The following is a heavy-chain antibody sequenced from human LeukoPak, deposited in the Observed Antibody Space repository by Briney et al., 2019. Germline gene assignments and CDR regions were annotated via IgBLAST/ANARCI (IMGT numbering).Heavy chain of an antibody. J-gene: IGHJ6*02. D-gene: IGHD2-15*01. Sequence: RSGGSLRLSCAASGFTFSSYWMSWVRQAPGKGLEWVANIKQDGSEKYYVDSVKGRFTISRDNAKNSLYLQMNSLRAEDTAVYYCARADIVVVVAALRAGPYGMDVWGQGTTVTVSS. CDR2: IKQDGSEK. V-gene: IGHV3-7*01. CDR1: GFTFSSYW. CDR3: ARADIVVVVAALRAGPYGMDV.